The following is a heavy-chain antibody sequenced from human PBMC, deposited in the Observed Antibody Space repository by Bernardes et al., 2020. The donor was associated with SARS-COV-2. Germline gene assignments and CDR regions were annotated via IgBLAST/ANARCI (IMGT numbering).Heavy chain of an antibody. CDR3: ARRLSRHGFPAHFDT. CDR2: VSDTGST. V-gene: IGHV4-59*08. CDR1: GASISGYT. J-gene: IGHJ5*02. Sequence: SETLSLTCTVSGASISGYTWSWIRLLPGKGLEWLAQVSDTGSTDYNPSLKSRLSVSSDTSKTQLSLKLPSVTAADTAKYFCARRLSRHGFPAHFDTWGQGALVSVSS. D-gene: IGHD3-16*01.